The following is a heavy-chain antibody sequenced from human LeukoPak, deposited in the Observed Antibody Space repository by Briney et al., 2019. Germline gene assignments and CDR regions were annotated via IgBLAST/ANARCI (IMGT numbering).Heavy chain of an antibody. J-gene: IGHJ4*01. CDR1: GFTFSSYW. CDR2: INSDGSST. CDR3: ARAVYYSNYLGY. D-gene: IGHD3-10*01. V-gene: IGHV3-74*01. Sequence: RGSLRLSCAASGFTFSSYWMHWVRQAPGKGLVWVSRINSDGSSTTYADSVKGRFTISRDNAKNTLYLQMNSLRAEDTAMYYCARAVYYSNYLGYWGQGTLVTVSS.